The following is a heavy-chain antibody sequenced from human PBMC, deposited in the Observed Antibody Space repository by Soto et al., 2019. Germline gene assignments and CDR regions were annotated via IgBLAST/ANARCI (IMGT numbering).Heavy chain of an antibody. J-gene: IGHJ4*02. D-gene: IGHD2-15*01. CDR3: ASNGVVVAATLWHYFDY. CDR2: MNPNSDNT. CDR1: GYTFTSYD. V-gene: IGHV1-8*01. Sequence: GASVKVSCKASGYTFTSYDINWVRQATGQGLEWMGWMNPNSDNTGYAQKFQGRVTMTRNTSISTAYMELSSLRSEDTAVYYCASNGVVVAATLWHYFDYWGQGTLVTVSS.